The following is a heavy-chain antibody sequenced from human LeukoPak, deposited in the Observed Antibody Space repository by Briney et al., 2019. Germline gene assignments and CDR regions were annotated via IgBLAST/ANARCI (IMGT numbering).Heavy chain of an antibody. J-gene: IGHJ4*02. V-gene: IGHV4-4*07. CDR3: ARNGYGSGSSY. CDR2: IYTSGST. Sequence: SETLSLTCTVSGGSISSYYWSWIRQPAGNGLEWIGRIYTSGSTNYNPSLKSRVTMSVDTSKNQFYLKLSSVTAADTAVYYWARNGYGSGSSYWGQGTLVTVSS. CDR1: GGSISSYY. D-gene: IGHD3-10*01.